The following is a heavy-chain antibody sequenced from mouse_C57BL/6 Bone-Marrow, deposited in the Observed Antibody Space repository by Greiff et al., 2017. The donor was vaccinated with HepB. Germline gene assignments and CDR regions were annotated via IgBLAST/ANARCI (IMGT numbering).Heavy chain of an antibody. Sequence: VQLVESGAELVRPGTSVKVSCKASGYAFTNYLIEWVKQRPGQGLEWIGVINPGSGGTNYNEKFKGKATLTADKSSSTAYLQLSSLTSEDSAVYFCARAYYSNRYWYFDVWGTGTTVTVSS. CDR1: GYAFTNYL. D-gene: IGHD2-5*01. CDR3: ARAYYSNRYWYFDV. J-gene: IGHJ1*03. CDR2: INPGSGGT. V-gene: IGHV1-54*01.